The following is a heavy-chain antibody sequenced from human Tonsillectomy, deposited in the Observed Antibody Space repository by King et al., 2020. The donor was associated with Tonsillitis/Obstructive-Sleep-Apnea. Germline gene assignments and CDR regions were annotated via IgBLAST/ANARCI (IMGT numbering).Heavy chain of an antibody. D-gene: IGHD2-21*01. Sequence: VQLVESGGGVVQPGRSLRLSCAASGFKFSSYAMHWFRQAPGKGLEWVAVISYDGSNKYYADSVKGRFTISRDNSKNTLYLQMNSLRAEDTAVYYCARERGEGNWYFDLWGRGTLVTVSS. CDR2: ISYDGSNK. CDR3: ARERGEGNWYFDL. J-gene: IGHJ2*01. CDR1: GFKFSSYA. V-gene: IGHV3-30*04.